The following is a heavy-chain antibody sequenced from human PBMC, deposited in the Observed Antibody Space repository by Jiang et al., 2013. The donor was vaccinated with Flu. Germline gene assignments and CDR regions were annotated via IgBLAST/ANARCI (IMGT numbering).Heavy chain of an antibody. Sequence: VQLVESGGGLVEPGGSLTISCAASGFTFSDYFMIWIRQAPGKGLEWISYMSGSGSSVYYAHSVKGRFTISRDNGKKSLFLQMNSLRDEDTAVYYCARDLYFSNRYDYWGQGTLVAVSS. D-gene: IGHD4-11*01. CDR3: ARDLYFSNRYDY. V-gene: IGHV3-11*01. J-gene: IGHJ4*02. CDR2: MSGSGSSV. CDR1: GFTFSDYF.